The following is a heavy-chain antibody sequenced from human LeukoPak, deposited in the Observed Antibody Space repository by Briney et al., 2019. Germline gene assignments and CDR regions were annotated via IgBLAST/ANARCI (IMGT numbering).Heavy chain of an antibody. D-gene: IGHD3-3*01. J-gene: IGHJ6*02. CDR2: IYGGGST. Sequence: GGSLRLSCAASGFTAKSNYMSWVRQAPGKGLELVSVIYGGGSTFYADSVKGRFTVSRDNSKNTVDLRMNSLRAEDTAVYYCARALEVYGMDVWGQGTTVTVSS. CDR1: GFTAKSNY. V-gene: IGHV3-66*01. CDR3: ARALEVYGMDV.